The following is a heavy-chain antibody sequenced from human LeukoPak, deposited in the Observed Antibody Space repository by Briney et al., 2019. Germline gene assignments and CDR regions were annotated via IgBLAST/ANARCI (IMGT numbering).Heavy chain of an antibody. CDR3: ARVSRGWGLVDGYYGMDV. Sequence: ASVKVSCKASGGTFSSYAFSWVRQAPGQGLEWMGGIIPIFGTANYAQKFQGRVTITADESTSTAYMELSSLRSEDTAVYYCARVSRGWGLVDGYYGMDVWGQGTTVTVSS. D-gene: IGHD6-25*01. J-gene: IGHJ6*02. V-gene: IGHV1-69*13. CDR1: GGTFSSYA. CDR2: IIPIFGTA.